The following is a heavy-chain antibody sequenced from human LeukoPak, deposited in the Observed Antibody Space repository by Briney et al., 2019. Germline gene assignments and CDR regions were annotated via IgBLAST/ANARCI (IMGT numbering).Heavy chain of an antibody. CDR2: IYPGDSDT. CDR1: GYSFTSYW. J-gene: IGHJ6*02. D-gene: IGHD5-18*01. V-gene: IGHV5-51*01. CDR3: ARTSGSRDYYYYYGMDV. Sequence: GESLQISCKGSGYSFTSYWIGWVRQMPGKCLEWMGIIYPGDSDTRYSPSFQGQVTISADKSISTAYLQWSSLKASDTAMYYCARTSGSRDYYYYYGMDVWGQGTTVTVSS.